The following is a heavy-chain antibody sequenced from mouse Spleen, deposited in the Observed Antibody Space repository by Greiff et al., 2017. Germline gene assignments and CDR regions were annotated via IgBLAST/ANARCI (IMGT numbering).Heavy chain of an antibody. CDR1: GYTFTDYY. J-gene: IGHJ1*01. CDR3: ARSNRYDGDWYFDV. Sequence: VHVKQSGPVLVKPGASVKMSCKASGYTFTDYYMNWVKQSHGKSLEWIGVINPYNGGTSYNQKFKGKATLTVDKSSSTAYMELNSLTSEDSAVYYCARSNRYDGDWYFDVWGAGTTVTVSS. CDR2: INPYNGGT. D-gene: IGHD2-14*01. V-gene: IGHV1-19*01.